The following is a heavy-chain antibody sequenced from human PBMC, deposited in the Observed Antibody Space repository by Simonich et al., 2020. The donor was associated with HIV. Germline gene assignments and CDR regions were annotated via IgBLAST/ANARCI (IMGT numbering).Heavy chain of an antibody. Sequence: QVQLVQSGAEVKKPGASVKVSCKASGYTFTSYYMHWGRQAPGQGLEWMGIINPSGGSTSYAQKFRGRVTMTRDTSTSTVYMELSSLRSEDTAVYYCAVAVAGALGYWGQGTLVTVSS. CDR3: AVAVAGALGY. V-gene: IGHV1-46*01. J-gene: IGHJ4*02. CDR1: GYTFTSYY. D-gene: IGHD6-19*01. CDR2: INPSGGST.